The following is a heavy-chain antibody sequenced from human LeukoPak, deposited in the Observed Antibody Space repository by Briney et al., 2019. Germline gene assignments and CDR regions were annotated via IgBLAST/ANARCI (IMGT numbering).Heavy chain of an antibody. Sequence: SETLSLTCTVSGGSISSSTYYWGWIRQPPGKGLEWIGSIYYRGSAYYNPSLKGRVTISVDTSKNQFSLKLSSVPAADTAVYYCARLSGEIIVVGAGIDSWGQGTLVLVSS. J-gene: IGHJ4*02. CDR3: ARLSGEIIVVGAGIDS. CDR1: GGSISSSTYY. CDR2: IYYRGSA. V-gene: IGHV4-39*07. D-gene: IGHD2-15*01.